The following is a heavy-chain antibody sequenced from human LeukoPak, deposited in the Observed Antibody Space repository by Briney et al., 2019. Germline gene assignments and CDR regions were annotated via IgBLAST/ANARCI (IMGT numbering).Heavy chain of an antibody. CDR2: IIPIFGIA. Sequence: GASVKVSCKASGYTFTSYTINWVRQAPGQGLECVVRIIPIFGIANYAQKFQGRVTITADKSTSTAYMELSILRSEDTAVYYCASLSTGASLGSTYYFDYWGQGTLVTVSS. CDR1: GYTFTSYT. D-gene: IGHD1-26*01. J-gene: IGHJ4*02. CDR3: ASLSTGASLGSTYYFDY. V-gene: IGHV1-69*02.